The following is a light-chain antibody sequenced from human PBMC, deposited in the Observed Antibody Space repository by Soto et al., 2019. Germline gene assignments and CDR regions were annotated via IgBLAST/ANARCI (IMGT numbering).Light chain of an antibody. V-gene: IGLV2-14*03. CDR2: DVS. J-gene: IGLJ1*01. CDR1: NSDVGGYNY. Sequence: QSVLTQPASVSGSPGQSITISCPGTNSDVGGYNYVSWYQHHPGKAPKLMIFDVSNRPSGVSNRFSGSKSGNTASLTISGLQPEDEADYYCSSYTTSNTRQIVFGTGTKVTV. CDR3: SSYTTSNTRQIV.